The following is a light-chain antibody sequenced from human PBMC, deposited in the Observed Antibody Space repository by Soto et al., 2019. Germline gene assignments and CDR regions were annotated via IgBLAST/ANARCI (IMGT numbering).Light chain of an antibody. V-gene: IGKV3-20*01. CDR3: QQYGSSPSLT. Sequence: SRSPAPLSLSPGERPNLSCRASQSVSSSYLAWYQQKPGQAPRLLIYGASSRATGIPDRFSGSGSGPDSTLTISTLQPDYSAVAYCQQYGSSPSLTFGGGTKVDIK. CDR1: QSVSSSY. J-gene: IGKJ4*02. CDR2: GAS.